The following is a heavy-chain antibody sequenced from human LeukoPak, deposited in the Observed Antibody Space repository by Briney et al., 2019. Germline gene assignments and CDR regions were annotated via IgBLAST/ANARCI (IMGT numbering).Heavy chain of an antibody. J-gene: IGHJ4*02. V-gene: IGHV3-64*01. CDR3: ARVTSNDYYDSNYFDY. Sequence: GGSLRLSCAASGLTFSSYAMHWVRQAPGKGLEYVSAISSNGGSTYYANSVKGRFTISRDNSKNTLYLQMGSLRAEDMAVYYCARVTSNDYYDSNYFDYWGQGTLVTVSS. CDR1: GLTFSSYA. CDR2: ISSNGGST. D-gene: IGHD3-22*01.